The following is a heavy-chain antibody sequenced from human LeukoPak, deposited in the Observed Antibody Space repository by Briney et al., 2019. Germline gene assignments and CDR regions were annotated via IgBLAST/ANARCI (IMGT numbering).Heavy chain of an antibody. V-gene: IGHV1-46*01. Sequence: ASVKVSCKASGYTFTNYYVHWVRQAPGQGREWMGIINPSGGSTSYAQKFQGRVTMTRDTSTSTVYMELSSLTSEDTAVYYCARERRYYDSSGYYTLDYWGQGTLVTVSS. J-gene: IGHJ4*02. CDR2: INPSGGST. D-gene: IGHD3-22*01. CDR3: ARERRYYDSSGYYTLDY. CDR1: GYTFTNYY.